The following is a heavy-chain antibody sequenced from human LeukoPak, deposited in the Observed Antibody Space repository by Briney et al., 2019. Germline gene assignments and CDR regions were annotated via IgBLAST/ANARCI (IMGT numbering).Heavy chain of an antibody. CDR2: INPNSGGT. J-gene: IGHJ5*02. CDR3: ARDREVSSSWYNWFDP. D-gene: IGHD6-13*01. Sequence: ASVKVSCKASGYTFTGYYMHWVRQAPGQGLEWMGWINPNSGGTNYAQKFQGRVTMTRDTSISTAYMELSRLRSDDTAVYYYARDREVSSSWYNWFDPWGQGTLVTVSS. CDR1: GYTFTGYY. V-gene: IGHV1-2*02.